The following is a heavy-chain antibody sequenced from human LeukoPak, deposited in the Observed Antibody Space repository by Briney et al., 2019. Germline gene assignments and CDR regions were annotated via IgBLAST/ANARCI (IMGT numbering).Heavy chain of an antibody. CDR1: GGSFSGYY. D-gene: IGHD6-13*01. J-gene: IGHJ4*02. CDR3: ARGGIAAAGTTAY. Sequence: SETLSLTCAVYGGSFSGYYWSWIRQPPGKGLEWIGGINHSGSTNYNPSLKSRVTISVDTSKNQFSLKLSSVTAADTAVYYCARGGIAAAGTTAYWGQGTLVTVSS. CDR2: INHSGST. V-gene: IGHV4-34*01.